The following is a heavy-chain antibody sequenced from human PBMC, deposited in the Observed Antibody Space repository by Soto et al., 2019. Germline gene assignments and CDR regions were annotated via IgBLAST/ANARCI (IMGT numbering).Heavy chain of an antibody. CDR1: GGSISSYY. CDR2: IYYSGST. V-gene: IGHV4-59*01. CDR3: ARVFHRDDSSGYFAY. D-gene: IGHD3-22*01. Sequence: SETLSLTCTVSGGSISSYYWSWIRQPPGKGLEWIGYIYYSGSTNYNPSLKSRVTISVDTSKNQFSLKLSSVTAADTAVYYCARVFHRDDSSGYFAYWGQGTLVTVSS. J-gene: IGHJ4*02.